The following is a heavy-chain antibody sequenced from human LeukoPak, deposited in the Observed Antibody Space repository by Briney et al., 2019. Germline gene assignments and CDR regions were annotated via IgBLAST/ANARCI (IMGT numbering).Heavy chain of an antibody. D-gene: IGHD3-22*01. Sequence: SQTLSLTCTVSGGSISSGGYYWSWLRQHPGKGLEWIGYIYYSGNTYYNPSLKSRVTISVDTSKNQFSLKLSSVTAADTAVYYCARMYYYDSSGYYGYYFDYWGQGTLVTVSS. V-gene: IGHV4-31*03. CDR1: GGSISSGGYY. J-gene: IGHJ4*02. CDR2: IYYSGNT. CDR3: ARMYYYDSSGYYGYYFDY.